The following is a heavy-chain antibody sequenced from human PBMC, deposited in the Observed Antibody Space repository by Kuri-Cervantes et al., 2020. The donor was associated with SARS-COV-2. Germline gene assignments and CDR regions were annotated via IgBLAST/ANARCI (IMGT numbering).Heavy chain of an antibody. D-gene: IGHD2-8*01. CDR2: ISSSSSYI. J-gene: IGHJ1*01. Sequence: GGSLRLSCAASGFTFSSYSMNWVRQAPGKGLEWVSSISSSSSYIYYADSVKGRFTISRDNAKNSLYLQMSSLRAEDTAVYYCARDFPAYCTNGVCYSEYFQHWGQGTLVTVSS. CDR1: GFTFSSYS. CDR3: ARDFPAYCTNGVCYSEYFQH. V-gene: IGHV3-21*01.